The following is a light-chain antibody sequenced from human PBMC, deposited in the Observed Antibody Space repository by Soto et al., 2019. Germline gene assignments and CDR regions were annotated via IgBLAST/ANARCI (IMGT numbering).Light chain of an antibody. Sequence: SALTQPASVSGSPGQSIAISCTGTSSDVGGYDYVSWYQQHPDKAPKLMIYEVAKRPSGVSNRFSGSKSGNTASLTISGLQPEDEADYYCSSHTSGSTRVFGSGTKVTVL. V-gene: IGLV2-14*01. CDR1: SSDVGGYDY. CDR2: EVA. CDR3: SSHTSGSTRV. J-gene: IGLJ1*01.